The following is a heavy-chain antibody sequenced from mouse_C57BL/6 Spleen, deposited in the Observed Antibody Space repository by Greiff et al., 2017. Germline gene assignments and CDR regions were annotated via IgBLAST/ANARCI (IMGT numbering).Heavy chain of an antibody. V-gene: IGHV2-4*01. CDR3: AKRGNHYAMDY. D-gene: IGHD2-1*01. CDR2: IWSGGST. J-gene: IGHJ4*01. Sequence: VKLMESGPGLVQPSQSLSITCTVSGFSLTSYGVHWVRQPPGKGLEWLGVIWSGGSTDYNAAFISRLSISKDNSKSQVFFKMNSLQADDTAIYYCAKRGNHYAMDYWGQGTSVTVSS. CDR1: GFSLTSYG.